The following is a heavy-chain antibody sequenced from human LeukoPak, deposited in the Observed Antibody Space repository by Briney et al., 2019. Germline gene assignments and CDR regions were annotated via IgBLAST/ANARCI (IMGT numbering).Heavy chain of an antibody. V-gene: IGHV1-46*01. D-gene: IGHD1-26*01. CDR2: INPSGGST. Sequence: ASVKVSCKASGYTFTSYYMHWVRQAPGQGLEWMGIINPSGGSTSYAQKFQGRVTITRDTSASTAYMELSSLRSEDTAVYYCARTRWELLYWFDPWGQGTLVTVSS. J-gene: IGHJ5*02. CDR1: GYTFTSYY. CDR3: ARTRWELLYWFDP.